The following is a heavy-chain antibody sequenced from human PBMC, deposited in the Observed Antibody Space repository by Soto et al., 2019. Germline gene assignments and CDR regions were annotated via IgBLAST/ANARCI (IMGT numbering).Heavy chain of an antibody. Sequence: QVLLVQSGAQLREPGPSLKAACKASGHTFTHYGIISGRPSPGQGFEWMGWIGGYKGNTNYAQKLYGRVTLTTATSTRTAYMELRSTSSDATAVYYGAPHTLYKGMPSGYWGQGTLVTVSS. CDR1: GHTFTHYG. D-gene: IGHD1-20*01. V-gene: IGHV1-18*01. CDR2: IGGYKGNT. CDR3: APHTLYKGMPSGY. J-gene: IGHJ4*02.